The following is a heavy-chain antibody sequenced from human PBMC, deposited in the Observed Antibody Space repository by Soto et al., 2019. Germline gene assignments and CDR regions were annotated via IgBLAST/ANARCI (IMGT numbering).Heavy chain of an antibody. CDR1: GFTFSSSW. CDR3: ARKEYYYDTSNAGWFDP. D-gene: IGHD3-22*01. CDR2: IKPDGTEK. Sequence: PGGSLRLSCAASGFTFSSSWMSWVRQAPGKGLEWVANIKPDGTEKYYVDSVKGRFTISRDNAKNSLYLQMNRLRADDTAVYYCARKEYYYDTSNAGWFDPWGQGALVTVSS. J-gene: IGHJ5*02. V-gene: IGHV3-7*05.